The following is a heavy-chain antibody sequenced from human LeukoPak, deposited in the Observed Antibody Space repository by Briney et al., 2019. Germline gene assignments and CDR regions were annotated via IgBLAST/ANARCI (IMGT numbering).Heavy chain of an antibody. D-gene: IGHD1-26*01. V-gene: IGHV3-30*02. CDR2: IRYDGSNK. CDR3: AKDNREILDY. Sequence: GGSLRLSCAASGFTFISYGLHGVRQAPGRGLEWVAFIRYDGSNKYYADSVKGRFTISRDNSKNTLYLRMNSLRAEDTAVYYCAKDNREILDYWGQGTLVTVSS. CDR1: GFTFISYG. J-gene: IGHJ4*02.